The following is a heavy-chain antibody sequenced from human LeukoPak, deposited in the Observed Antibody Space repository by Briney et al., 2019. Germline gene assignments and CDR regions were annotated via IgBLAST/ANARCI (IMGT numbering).Heavy chain of an antibody. CDR2: MNPNSGNT. CDR1: GYTFTSYD. J-gene: IGHJ4*02. Sequence: ASVKVSCKASGYTFTSYDINWVRQATGQGLEWMGWMNPNSGNTGYAQEFQGRVTMTRNTSTSTAYMELSSLRSEDTAVYYCARVEGPGSGGSCYDYWGQGTLVTVSS. CDR3: ARVEGPGSGGSCYDY. V-gene: IGHV1-8*01. D-gene: IGHD2-15*01.